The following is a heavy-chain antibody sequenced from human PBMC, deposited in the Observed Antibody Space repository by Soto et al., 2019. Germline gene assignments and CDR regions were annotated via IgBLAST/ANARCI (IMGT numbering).Heavy chain of an antibody. V-gene: IGHV1-69*14. J-gene: IGHJ4*02. Sequence: QVQLVQSGAEVKKPESSVKVSCKAPGGTFSTYAISWVRQAPGQGLEWMGGIIPMFGTANYAQRFQDRVTIPADKPTNTVYMELSSLRSEDTAVYFCASGIQLWLRRINNGYSGWGQGTLVTVSS. D-gene: IGHD5-18*01. CDR2: IIPMFGTA. CDR3: ASGIQLWLRRINNGYSG. CDR1: GGTFSTYA.